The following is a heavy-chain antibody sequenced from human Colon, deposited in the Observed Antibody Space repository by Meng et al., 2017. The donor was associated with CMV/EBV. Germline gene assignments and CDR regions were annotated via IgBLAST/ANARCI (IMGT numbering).Heavy chain of an antibody. Sequence: SETLSLTCTVSGASISSGGYSWSWIRQHPGKGLEWIGYIYHSGITDYNPSLKSRVNISVDSSKNQFFLRLTSVTAADTAVYYCARDGDHSGYDSPEPLFDHWGQGTLVTVSS. D-gene: IGHD5-12*01. CDR3: ARDGDHSGYDSPEPLFDH. CDR2: IYHSGIT. V-gene: IGHV4-31*03. CDR1: GASISSGGYS. J-gene: IGHJ4*02.